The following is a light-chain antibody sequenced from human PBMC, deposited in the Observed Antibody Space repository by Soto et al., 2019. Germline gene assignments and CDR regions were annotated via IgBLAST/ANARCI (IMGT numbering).Light chain of an antibody. CDR1: QSISTY. CDR2: KAS. V-gene: IGKV1-5*03. J-gene: IGKJ1*01. Sequence: GDRVTITCRDSQSISTYLAWYQQKPGKAPKLLIYKASSLESGVPSRFSGSGAGTEFTLTISSLQPDDVETDYCQHYNSYSEAFGQGTKVDI. CDR3: QHYNSYSEA.